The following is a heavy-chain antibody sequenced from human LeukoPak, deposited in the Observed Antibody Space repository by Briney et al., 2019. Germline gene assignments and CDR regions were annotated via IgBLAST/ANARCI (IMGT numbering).Heavy chain of an antibody. CDR2: IYTSGST. Sequence: SETLSLTCTASGGSISGFYNSWIRQSAGKGLEWIGRIYTSGSTNYNPSLKSRVTMSVDTSTYQFSLKLSSVTAADTAVYYCASRYCSGGSCRDYWGQGTLVTVSS. J-gene: IGHJ4*02. CDR1: GGSISGFY. CDR3: ASRYCSGGSCRDY. V-gene: IGHV4-4*07. D-gene: IGHD2-15*01.